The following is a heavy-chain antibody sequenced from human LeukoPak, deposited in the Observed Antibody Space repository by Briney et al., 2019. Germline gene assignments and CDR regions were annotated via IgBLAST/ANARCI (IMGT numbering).Heavy chain of an antibody. CDR2: IYTSGST. J-gene: IGHJ3*02. CDR3: AREGYAPDAFDI. Sequence: PSETLSLTCTVSGGSISSYYWSWIRQPARKGLEWIGRIYTSGSTNCNPSLKSRVTMSVDTSKNQFSLKLSSVTAADTAVYYCAREGYAPDAFDIWGQGTMVTVSS. CDR1: GGSISSYY. D-gene: IGHD3-16*01. V-gene: IGHV4-4*07.